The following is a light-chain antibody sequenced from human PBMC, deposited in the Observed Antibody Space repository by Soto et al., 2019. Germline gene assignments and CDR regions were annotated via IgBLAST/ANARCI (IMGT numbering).Light chain of an antibody. J-gene: IGKJ4*01. CDR3: HQYHIYPFT. Sequence: DIQMTQSPSTLSASVGDRVTITCRASPSVSTWLAWYQQKPGKAPKLLIHKASTLENGVPSRFSGSRSGTDFTLIISSLQPDDFATYCCHQYHIYPFTFGGGTKVEIK. CDR1: PSVSTW. V-gene: IGKV1-5*03. CDR2: KAS.